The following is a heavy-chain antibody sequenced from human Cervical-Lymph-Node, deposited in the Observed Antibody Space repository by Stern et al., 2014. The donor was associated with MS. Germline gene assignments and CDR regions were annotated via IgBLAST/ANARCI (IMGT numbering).Heavy chain of an antibody. D-gene: IGHD2-15*01. CDR1: GYSFISYW. CDR3: ARRCSRRIDAFDI. V-gene: IGHV5-10-1*01. J-gene: IGHJ3*02. Sequence: EVQLVESGAEVKKPGESLRISCKGSGYSFISYWISWVRQMPGKGLEWMGRIDPCDSYTNYSPSFQGHVTISADKSISTAYLQWSSLKASDTAMYYCARRCSRRIDAFDIWGQGTMVTVSS. CDR2: IDPCDSYT.